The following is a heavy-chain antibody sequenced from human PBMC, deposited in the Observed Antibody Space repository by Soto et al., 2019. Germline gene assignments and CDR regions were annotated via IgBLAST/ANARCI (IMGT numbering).Heavy chain of an antibody. D-gene: IGHD4-17*01. Sequence: QVQLVESGGGVVQPGGSLRLSCAASGFNCSNYGMHWVRQTPGKGLAWVAVIWYDGSKKYYTASVKGRFTISRDKSKNTLYLQMNSVRAEDTAVYHCANGVSATVTTGYFDVWGRGTTVTDSS. CDR1: GFNCSNYG. CDR2: IWYDGSKK. CDR3: ANGVSATVTTGYFDV. J-gene: IGHJ2*01. V-gene: IGHV3-33*03.